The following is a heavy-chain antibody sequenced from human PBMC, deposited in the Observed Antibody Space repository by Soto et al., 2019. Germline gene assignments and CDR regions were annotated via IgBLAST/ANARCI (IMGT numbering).Heavy chain of an antibody. CDR2: LSSSCSTT. CDR1: GFPFSEDY. V-gene: IGHV3-11*01. CDR3: ARAWETFCSSRSCYGPNWFDP. Sequence: SLKLCCAAGGFPFSEDYMSWVRQAPGKGREWLASLSSSCSTTHYADSLKGRFTISRDNAKNALYLKMNSMRVEDSAIYYCARAWETFCSSRSCYGPNWFDPWGRGTLVTVSS. J-gene: IGHJ5*02. D-gene: IGHD2-2*01.